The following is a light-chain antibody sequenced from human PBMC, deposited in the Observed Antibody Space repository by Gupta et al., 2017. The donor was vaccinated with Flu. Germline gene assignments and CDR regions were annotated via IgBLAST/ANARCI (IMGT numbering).Light chain of an antibody. CDR1: SQDIGTYNF. CDR2: EVS. Sequence: QSALTQPASVSGSPGPSISISCTGTSQDIGTYNFVSWDIQHPGKAPKLLIFEVSKRPSGISDRFSGSKSGNTASRSISGLKAEDEGDYYCSSYRSGAARVFGTGTTVT. CDR3: SSYRSGAARV. J-gene: IGLJ1*01. V-gene: IGLV2-14*01.